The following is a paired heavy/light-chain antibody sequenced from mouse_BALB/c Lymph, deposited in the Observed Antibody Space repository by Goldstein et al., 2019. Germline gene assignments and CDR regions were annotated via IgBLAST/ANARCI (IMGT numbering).Heavy chain of an antibody. J-gene: IGHJ4*01. D-gene: IGHD1-1*01. CDR2: IWAGGST. CDR1: GFSLTSYG. V-gene: IGHV2-9*02. CDR3: ARYYFGNLAMDY. Sequence: QVQLKESGPGLVAPSQSLSITCTVSGFSLTSYGVHWVRQPPGKGLEWLGVIWAGGSTNYNSALMSRLSISKDNSKSQVFLKMNSLQTDDTAMYYCARYYFGNLAMDYWGQGTSVTVSS.
Light chain of an antibody. Sequence: QIVLTQSPAIMSASPGEKVTMTCSASSSVSYMHWYQQKSGTSPKRWIYDTSKLASGVPARFSGSGSGTSYSLTISSMEAEDAATYYCQQWSSNPLTFGAGTKLELK. CDR2: DTS. J-gene: IGKJ5*01. CDR3: QQWSSNPLT. CDR1: SSVSY. V-gene: IGKV4-59*01.